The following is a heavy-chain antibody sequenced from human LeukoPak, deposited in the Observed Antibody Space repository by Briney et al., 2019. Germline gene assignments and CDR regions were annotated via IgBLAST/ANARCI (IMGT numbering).Heavy chain of an antibody. D-gene: IGHD6-19*01. V-gene: IGHV1-69*04. CDR1: GGTFSSYA. Sequence: SVKVSCKASGGTFSSYAISWVRQAPGQGLEWMGRIIPILGIANYAQKFQGRVTITADKSTSTAYMALSSLRSEDTAVYYCAREGPYSSGWYGYWGQGTLVTVSS. CDR2: IIPILGIA. J-gene: IGHJ4*02. CDR3: AREGPYSSGWYGY.